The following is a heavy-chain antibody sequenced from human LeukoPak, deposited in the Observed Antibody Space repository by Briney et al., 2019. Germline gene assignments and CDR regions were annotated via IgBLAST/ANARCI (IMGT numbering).Heavy chain of an antibody. CDR2: IYYSGST. J-gene: IGHJ4*02. CDR1: GGSISSGGYY. V-gene: IGHV4-31*03. Sequence: PSQTLSLTCTVSGGSISSGGYYWSWICQHPGKGLEWIGYIYYSGSTYYNPSLKSRVTISVDTSKNQFSLKLSSVTAADTAVYYCARGPPYIVVVTAIGFFDYWGQGTLVTVSS. D-gene: IGHD2-21*02. CDR3: ARGPPYIVVVTAIGFFDY.